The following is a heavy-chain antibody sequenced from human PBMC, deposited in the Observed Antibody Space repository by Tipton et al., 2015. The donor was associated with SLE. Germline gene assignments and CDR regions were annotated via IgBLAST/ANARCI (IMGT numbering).Heavy chain of an antibody. V-gene: IGHV4-39*01. Sequence: LRLSCTVSGGSISSSSYYWGWIRQPPGKGLEWIGSIYYSGSTYYNPSLKNQVTMSVDTSKNQFSRNLSSVTAADTAVYYCARLGYYDSSAGCWGQGTLVTVSS. CDR2: IYYSGST. J-gene: IGHJ4*02. CDR1: GGSISSSSYY. D-gene: IGHD3-22*01. CDR3: ARLGYYDSSAGC.